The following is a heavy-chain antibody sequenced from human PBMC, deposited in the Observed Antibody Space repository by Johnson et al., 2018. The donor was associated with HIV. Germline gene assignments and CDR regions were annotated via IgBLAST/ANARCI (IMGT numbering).Heavy chain of an antibody. D-gene: IGHD2-15*01. J-gene: IGHJ3*02. Sequence: MLLVESGGGLVQPGGSLRLSCAASGFTVSSNYMSWVRQAPGQGLEWVSIIYSGGSTSYTDSVTGRFTISSDNSKNTLYLQMNSLRAEDTAVYYCARIGAWQLHRAFDIWGQGTMVTVSS. CDR1: GFTVSSNY. CDR3: ARIGAWQLHRAFDI. V-gene: IGHV3-66*02. CDR2: IYSGGST.